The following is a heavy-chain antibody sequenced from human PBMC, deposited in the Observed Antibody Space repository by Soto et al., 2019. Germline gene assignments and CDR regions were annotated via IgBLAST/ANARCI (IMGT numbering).Heavy chain of an antibody. J-gene: IGHJ6*02. V-gene: IGHV3-23*01. D-gene: IGHD3-22*01. CDR3: AKGYYYDGSGPYGMDV. Sequence: PGGSLRLSCAASGFTFSSDGMSWVRQAPGKGLEWVSSISASGGSTYYADSVKGRFTISRDNSKNTVFLQMRSLRAEDTAVYYCAKGYYYDGSGPYGMDVWGQGTTVTVSS. CDR1: GFTFSSDG. CDR2: ISASGGST.